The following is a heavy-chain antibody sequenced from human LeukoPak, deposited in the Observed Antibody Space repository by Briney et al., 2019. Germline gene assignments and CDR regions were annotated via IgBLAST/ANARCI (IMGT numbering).Heavy chain of an antibody. CDR1: GFTFSSHW. D-gene: IGHD3-10*01. CDR2: IKQDGSVK. Sequence: GGSLRLSCAASGFTFSSHWMSWVRQAPGKGLEWVANIKQDGSVKQYVDFVKGRFTISRDNAKNSLHLLMNSLKTEDTALYYCTTEGTMGIDYYYYYMDVWGKGTTVTISS. V-gene: IGHV3-7*03. CDR3: TTEGTMGIDYYYYYMDV. J-gene: IGHJ6*03.